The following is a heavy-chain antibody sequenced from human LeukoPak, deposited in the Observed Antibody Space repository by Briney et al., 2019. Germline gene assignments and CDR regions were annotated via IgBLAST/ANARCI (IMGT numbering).Heavy chain of an antibody. V-gene: IGHV3-30*03. Sequence: GRSLRLSCAASGFTFSSYGMHWVRQAPGKGLEWVAVISYDGSNKYYADSVKGRFTISRDNSKNTLYLQMNSLRAEDTPVYYCARGGDIVVVPAALIGWFDPWGQGTLVTVSS. CDR2: ISYDGSNK. D-gene: IGHD2-2*01. CDR3: ARGGDIVVVPAALIGWFDP. J-gene: IGHJ5*02. CDR1: GFTFSSYG.